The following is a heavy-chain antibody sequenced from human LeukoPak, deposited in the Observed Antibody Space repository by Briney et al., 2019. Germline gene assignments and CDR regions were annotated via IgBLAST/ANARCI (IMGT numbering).Heavy chain of an antibody. V-gene: IGHV4-4*02. CDR1: SGSISSSTW. CDR2: IYTSGST. D-gene: IGHD1-26*01. CDR3: ARGHRELGRDAFDI. J-gene: IGHJ3*02. Sequence: SETLSLTCTVSSGSISSSTWWTWVRQPPGKGLEWIGRIYTSGSTNYNPSLKSRVTISVDTSKNQFSLKLSSVTAADTAVYYCARGHRELGRDAFDIWGQGTMVTVSS.